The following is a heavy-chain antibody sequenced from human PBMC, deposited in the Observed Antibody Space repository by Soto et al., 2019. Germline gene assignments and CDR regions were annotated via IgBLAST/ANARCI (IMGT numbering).Heavy chain of an antibody. CDR2: ISYNGGNR. CDR1: GFTFSNYA. Sequence: QVQLVESGGGVVQPGRSLRLSCAASGFTFSNYAMHWVRQAPGKGLECVAVISYNGGNRFYRDYVKGRFTISRVNSKNPVHLQIDSLRYEDAAVYYCARGDREDTAVVIGVRPGEYGVDVWGQGTTVTVSS. D-gene: IGHD5-18*01. J-gene: IGHJ6*02. V-gene: IGHV3-30*04. CDR3: ARGDREDTAVVIGVRPGEYGVDV.